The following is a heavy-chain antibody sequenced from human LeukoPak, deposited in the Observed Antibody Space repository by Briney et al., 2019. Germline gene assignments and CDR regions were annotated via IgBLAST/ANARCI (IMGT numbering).Heavy chain of an antibody. D-gene: IGHD1-26*01. CDR2: ISWNSGSI. V-gene: IGHV3-9*01. CDR3: AKEGYSGSYYVY. Sequence: PGGSLRLSCAASGFTLDDYAMHWVRHAPGKGLEGVSGISWNSGSIDYADSVKGRFTSSRDNAKTSLYLPMNSLRAEDTALYYCAKEGYSGSYYVYWGQGTLVTVSS. CDR1: GFTLDDYA. J-gene: IGHJ4*02.